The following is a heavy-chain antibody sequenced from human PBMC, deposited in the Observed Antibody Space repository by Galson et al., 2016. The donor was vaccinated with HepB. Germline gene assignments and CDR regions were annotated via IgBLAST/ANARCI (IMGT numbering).Heavy chain of an antibody. CDR3: ARVSRPGISAPRYGMDV. Sequence: SLRLSCAASGFTFSDYAMTWVRQAPGKGLEWVSSISGSGSGPYIRDSVKGRFDVSRDNSKNTLFLHMKNLRAEDTALYYCARVSRPGISAPRYGMDVWGRGTTVTVSS. CDR2: ISGSGSGP. V-gene: IGHV3-23*01. J-gene: IGHJ6*04. D-gene: IGHD6-13*01. CDR1: GFTFSDYA.